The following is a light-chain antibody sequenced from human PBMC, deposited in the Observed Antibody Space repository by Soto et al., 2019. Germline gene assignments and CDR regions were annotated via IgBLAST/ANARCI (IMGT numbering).Light chain of an antibody. V-gene: IGKV1-33*01. CDR3: QQYDNVPWT. CDR2: SEV. CDR1: QDINHY. J-gene: IGKJ1*01. Sequence: DIQMPQSPSSLSASVGDRATITGQATQDINHYINWYQQKPGKAPELLIFSEVNSEAGVTSRFSGRGSGTEYTLTITSVQPEDLATDFCQQYDNVPWTFGQGTRVEI.